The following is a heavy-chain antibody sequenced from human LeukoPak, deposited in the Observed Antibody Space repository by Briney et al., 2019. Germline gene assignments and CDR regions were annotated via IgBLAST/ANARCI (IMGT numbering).Heavy chain of an antibody. V-gene: IGHV3-21*01. D-gene: IGHD3-10*01. CDR1: GFTFSSYS. CDR2: ISSSSSYI. Sequence: GGSLRLPCAASGFTFSSYSMNWVRQAPGKGLEWVSSISSSSSYIYYADSVKGRFTISRDNAKNSLYLQMNSLRAEDTAVYYCARDSYGSGSYYNQGTDAFDIWGQGTMVTVSS. CDR3: ARDSYGSGSYYNQGTDAFDI. J-gene: IGHJ3*02.